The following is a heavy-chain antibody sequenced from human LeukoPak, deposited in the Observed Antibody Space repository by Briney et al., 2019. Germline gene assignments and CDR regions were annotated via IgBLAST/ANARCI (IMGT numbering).Heavy chain of an antibody. CDR3: ARGGGQWLRNLPFDY. J-gene: IGHJ4*02. CDR2: INPSGGST. CDR1: GYTFTSYY. V-gene: IGHV1-46*01. Sequence: VASVKVSCKASGYTFTSYYMHWVRQAPGQGLEWMGIINPSGGSTSYAQKFQGRVTMTRDMSTSTVYMELSSLRSEDTAVYYCARGGGQWLRNLPFDYWGQGTLVTVSS. D-gene: IGHD6-19*01.